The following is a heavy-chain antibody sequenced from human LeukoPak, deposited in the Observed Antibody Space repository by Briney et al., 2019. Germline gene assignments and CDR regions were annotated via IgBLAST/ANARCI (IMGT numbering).Heavy chain of an antibody. CDR1: GYTFTSYG. Sequence: ASVKVSCKASGYTFTSYGISWVRQAPGQGLEWMGWISAYNGNTNYEQKLQGRVTMTTDTSTSTAYMKIRSLRYEDTAVYYCARAHLHYGDSIHDLDYWGQGTLVTVSS. CDR2: ISAYNGNT. V-gene: IGHV1-18*01. D-gene: IGHD4-17*01. J-gene: IGHJ4*02. CDR3: ARAHLHYGDSIHDLDY.